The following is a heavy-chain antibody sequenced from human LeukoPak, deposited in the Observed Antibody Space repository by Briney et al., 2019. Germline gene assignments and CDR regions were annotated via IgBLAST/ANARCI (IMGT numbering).Heavy chain of an antibody. Sequence: PSETLSLTSLVPGASLPRGSHSWPWIRHPPGKGLKGLGSISYSGDIYNNPSLKSRVTISVDTSKNQLSLKLSSVTAADTAVYYCAKARAVTTVLDAFDIWGQGTMVTVSS. D-gene: IGHD4-17*01. CDR3: AKARAVTTVLDAFDI. CDR1: GASLPRGSHS. J-gene: IGHJ3*02. V-gene: IGHV4-39*01. CDR2: ISYSGDI.